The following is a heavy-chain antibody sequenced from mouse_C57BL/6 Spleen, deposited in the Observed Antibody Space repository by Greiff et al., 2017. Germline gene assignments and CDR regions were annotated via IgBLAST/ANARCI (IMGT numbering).Heavy chain of an antibody. CDR3: ANLYDYDYAMDY. CDR2: IWRGGST. CDR1: GFSLTSYG. V-gene: IGHV2-5*01. Sequence: VQVVESGPGLVQPSQSLSITCTVSGFSLTSYGVHWVRQSPGKGLEWLGVIWRGGSTDYNAAFMSRLSITKDNSKSQVFFKMNSLQADDTAIYYCANLYDYDYAMDYWGQGTSVTVSS. J-gene: IGHJ4*01. D-gene: IGHD2-4*01.